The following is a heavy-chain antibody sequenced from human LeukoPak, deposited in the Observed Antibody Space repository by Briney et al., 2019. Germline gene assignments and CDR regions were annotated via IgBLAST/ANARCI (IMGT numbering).Heavy chain of an antibody. CDR1: SYSISSGYY. V-gene: IGHV4-38-2*02. CDR3: GRDRPTGYYDY. Sequence: SETLSPTCTVSSYSISSGYYWGWIRQSPGKGLEWIASINHSGITYYNPSLKSRVTISVDTSKNQFSLKLTSVTAADTAVYYCGRDRPTGYYDYWGQGILVTVSS. J-gene: IGHJ4*02. D-gene: IGHD3-9*01. CDR2: INHSGIT.